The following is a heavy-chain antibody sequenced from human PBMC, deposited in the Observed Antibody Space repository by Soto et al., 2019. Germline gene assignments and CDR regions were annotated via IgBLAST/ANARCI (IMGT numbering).Heavy chain of an antibody. CDR1: GFTFSSYG. Sequence: QVQLLESGGGVVQPGRSLRLSCAASGFTFSSYGMHWIRQAPGKGLEWVAVISYDGSNKYYADSVKGRFTISRDNSKNTLYLQMNSLRAEDTAVYYCAKVMIYDYGDYIDYWGQGTLVTVSS. CDR2: ISYDGSNK. CDR3: AKVMIYDYGDYIDY. V-gene: IGHV3-30*18. D-gene: IGHD4-17*01. J-gene: IGHJ4*02.